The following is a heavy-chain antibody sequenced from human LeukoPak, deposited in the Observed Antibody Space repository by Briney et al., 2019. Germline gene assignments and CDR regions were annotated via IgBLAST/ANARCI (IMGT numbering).Heavy chain of an antibody. CDR1: GYTFTSYY. J-gene: IGHJ6*04. CDR2: INPSGGST. Sequence: GASVKVSCKASGYTFTSYYMHWVRQAPGQGLEWMGIINPSGGSTSYAQKFQGRVTMTRDTSTSTVYMELSSLRSEDTAVYYCATEYYYGSGSYNPPVWGKGTTVTISS. D-gene: IGHD3-10*01. V-gene: IGHV1-46*01. CDR3: ATEYYYGSGSYNPPV.